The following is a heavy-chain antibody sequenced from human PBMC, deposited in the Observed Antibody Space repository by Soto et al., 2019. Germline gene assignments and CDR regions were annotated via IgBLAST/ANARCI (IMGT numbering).Heavy chain of an antibody. CDR3: AREGSGTKFDY. CDR1: GGTFSSYS. J-gene: IGHJ4*02. D-gene: IGHD1-1*01. CDR2: IIPFGDIA. Sequence: QVQLVQSGAEVKNPGSSVKVTCTTSGGTFSSYSISWVLQAPGQGLEWMGRIIPFGDIANYAQKFQGRITMTADKSTSTAYMELSSLTSADTAVYYCAREGSGTKFDYWGQGTLVSVSS. V-gene: IGHV1-69*02.